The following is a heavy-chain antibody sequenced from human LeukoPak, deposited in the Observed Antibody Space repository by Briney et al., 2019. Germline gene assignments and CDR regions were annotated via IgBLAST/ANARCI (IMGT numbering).Heavy chain of an antibody. CDR2: IYYSGST. J-gene: IGHJ4*02. V-gene: IGHV4-30-4*08. CDR3: ARVVTQGYFDY. D-gene: IGHD4-23*01. CDR1: GGSISSGDYY. Sequence: SETLSLACTVSGGSISSGDYYWSWIRQPPGKGLEWIGYIYYSGSTYYHPSLKSRGTISVDTSKNQFSLKLSSVTAADTAVYYCARVVTQGYFDYWGQGTLVTVSS.